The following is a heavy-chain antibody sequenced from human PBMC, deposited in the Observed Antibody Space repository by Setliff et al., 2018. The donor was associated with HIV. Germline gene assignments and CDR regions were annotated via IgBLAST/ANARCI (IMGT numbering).Heavy chain of an antibody. CDR3: ARGYCSGGSCYGDTGGYHSFDY. CDR1: GGSFSGYF. V-gene: IGHV4-34*01. D-gene: IGHD2-15*01. CDR2: INHGGGT. J-gene: IGHJ4*02. Sequence: LSLTCAVYGGSFSGYFWSWIRQPPGRGLEWIGEINHGGGTNYNPSLKSRLTISVDTSKNQFSLKLNSVTAADTAVYYCARGYCSGGSCYGDTGGYHSFDYWGQGTLVTVSS.